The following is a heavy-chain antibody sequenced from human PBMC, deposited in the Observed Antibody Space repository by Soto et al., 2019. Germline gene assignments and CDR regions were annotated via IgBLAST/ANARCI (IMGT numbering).Heavy chain of an antibody. CDR3: ARDHCSSTSCLISRSSAPFDP. J-gene: IGHJ5*02. V-gene: IGHV4-34*01. CDR1: GGSFSGYY. D-gene: IGHD2-2*01. CDR2: INHSGST. Sequence: QVQLQQWGAGLLKPSETLSLTCAVYGGSFSGYYWSWIRQPPGKGLEWIGEINHSGSTNYNPSLKSRVTISVDTSKNQFSLKLSSVTAADTAVYYCARDHCSSTSCLISRSSAPFDPWGQGTLVTVSS.